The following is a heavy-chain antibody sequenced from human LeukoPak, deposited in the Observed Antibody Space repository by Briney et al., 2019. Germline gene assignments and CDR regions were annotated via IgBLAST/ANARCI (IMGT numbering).Heavy chain of an antibody. CDR2: ITYRGRG. CDR3: GVYGGDWRFDF. CDR1: NGFDSYY. D-gene: IGHD2-21*02. V-gene: IGHV4-34*01. Sequence: SETLSLTCAVYNGFDSYYMTIVRQPPGKGLEWVGEITYRGRGNYNPSLKGRATISINVSQRQFSLSLRSVTAADTATYYCGVYGGDWRFDFWGQGTPITVSS. J-gene: IGHJ4*02.